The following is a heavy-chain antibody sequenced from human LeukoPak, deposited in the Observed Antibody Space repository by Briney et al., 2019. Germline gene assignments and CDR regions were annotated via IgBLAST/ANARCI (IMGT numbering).Heavy chain of an antibody. J-gene: IGHJ4*02. Sequence: SQTLPCAASVFTSSSYEMRWVRHDPAKGLVWVSYNSSNGSTIYYADSVKSRFTISRDNAKNSLYLQMNSLRAEDTAVYYCARDSAPLYDSSGYYAGTYFDYWGQGTLVTVSS. D-gene: IGHD3-22*01. CDR3: ARDSAPLYDSSGYYAGTYFDY. V-gene: IGHV3-48*03. CDR1: VFTSSSYE. CDR2: NSSNGSTI.